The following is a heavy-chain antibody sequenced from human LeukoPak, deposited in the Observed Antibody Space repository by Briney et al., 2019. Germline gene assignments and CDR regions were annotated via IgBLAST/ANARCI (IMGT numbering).Heavy chain of an antibody. J-gene: IGHJ4*02. D-gene: IGHD3-10*01. Sequence: GGSLRLSCAASGFTFSSYGMHWVRQAPGKGLEWVAVISYDGSNKYYADSVKGRFTISRDNSKSTLYLQMNSLRAEDTAVYYCAKDRRFGELEDYWGQGTLVTVSS. CDR2: ISYDGSNK. CDR3: AKDRRFGELEDY. V-gene: IGHV3-30*18. CDR1: GFTFSSYG.